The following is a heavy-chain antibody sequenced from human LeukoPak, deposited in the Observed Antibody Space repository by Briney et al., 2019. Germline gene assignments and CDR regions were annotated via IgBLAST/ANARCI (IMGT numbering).Heavy chain of an antibody. J-gene: IGHJ4*02. V-gene: IGHV4-4*02. CDR2: IYHSGST. D-gene: IGHD6-13*01. CDR1: GGSISSSNW. CDR3: ARSWYGGSYYFNY. Sequence: SGTLSLTCAVSGGSISSSNWWSWVRPPPGKGLEWIGEIYHSGSTNYNPSLKSRVTISVDKSKNQFSLKLSSVTAADTAVYYCARSWYGGSYYFNYWGQGTLVTVSS.